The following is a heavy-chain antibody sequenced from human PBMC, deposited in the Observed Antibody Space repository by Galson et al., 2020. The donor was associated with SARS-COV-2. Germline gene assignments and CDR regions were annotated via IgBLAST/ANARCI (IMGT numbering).Heavy chain of an antibody. V-gene: IGHV3-11*04. CDR1: GFTFSDYY. Sequence: GESLKISYAASGFTFSDYYMSWIRQAPGKGLEWVSYISSSGNTIYYADSVKGRFTMSRDNAKNSLYLQMNSLRAEDTAVYYCAREVRSSNNDAFDIWGQGTMVTVSS. CDR2: ISSSGNTI. J-gene: IGHJ3*02. D-gene: IGHD6-13*01. CDR3: AREVRSSNNDAFDI.